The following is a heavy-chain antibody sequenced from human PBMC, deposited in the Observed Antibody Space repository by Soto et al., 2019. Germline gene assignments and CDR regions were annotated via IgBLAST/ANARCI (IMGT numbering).Heavy chain of an antibody. CDR1: GDSSSTSTYS. D-gene: IGHD6-19*01. J-gene: IGHJ5*02. CDR3: AGMAYTSGLRFDP. Sequence: SEAPSLNSRLSGDSSSTSTYSWRWMRQPPGKALEWVGFIYRSGVTSYPPSLKSRVSISLDTSRNQCSLKVRSVTAADTAVYYCAGMAYTSGLRFDPWGPGTLVTVSS. CDR2: IYRSGVT. V-gene: IGHV4-30-2*01.